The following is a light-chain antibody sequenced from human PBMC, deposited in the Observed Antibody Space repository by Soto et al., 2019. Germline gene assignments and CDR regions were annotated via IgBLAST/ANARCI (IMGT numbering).Light chain of an antibody. Sequence: EIVLTQSPGTLSLSPWERATLSCRASQSVSSSYLAWYQQKPGQAPRLLIYGASSRATGIPDRFSGSGSGTDFTLTISSLEPEDFAVYYCQQYVASPYTFGQGTKVDIK. CDR1: QSVSSSY. CDR2: GAS. J-gene: IGKJ2*01. CDR3: QQYVASPYT. V-gene: IGKV3-20*01.